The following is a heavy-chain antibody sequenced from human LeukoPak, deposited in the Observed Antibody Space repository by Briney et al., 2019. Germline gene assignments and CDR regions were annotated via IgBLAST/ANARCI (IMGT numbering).Heavy chain of an antibody. CDR1: GYTLTELS. Sequence: ASVKVSCKVSGYTLTELSMHWVRQAPGKGPEWTGGFDPEDGETIYAQKFQGRVTMTEDTSTDTAYMELSSLRSEDTAVYYCANWINYYDSSGPLQHWGQGTLVTVSS. CDR3: ANWINYYDSSGPLQH. CDR2: FDPEDGET. J-gene: IGHJ1*01. V-gene: IGHV1-24*01. D-gene: IGHD3-22*01.